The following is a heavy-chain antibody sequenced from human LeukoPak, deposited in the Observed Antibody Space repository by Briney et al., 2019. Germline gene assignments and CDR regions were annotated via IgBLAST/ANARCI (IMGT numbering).Heavy chain of an antibody. Sequence: GGSLRLSCAASAFTFSSYAMSWVRQAPGKGLEWVSDISGSGGITYYADSVKGRFTISRDKSKNTLYLQMNSLRAEDTAVYYCAKARLSSVVITNFDYWGQGTLVTVSS. CDR1: AFTFSSYA. J-gene: IGHJ4*02. V-gene: IGHV3-23*01. D-gene: IGHD3-22*01. CDR3: AKARLSSVVITNFDY. CDR2: ISGSGGIT.